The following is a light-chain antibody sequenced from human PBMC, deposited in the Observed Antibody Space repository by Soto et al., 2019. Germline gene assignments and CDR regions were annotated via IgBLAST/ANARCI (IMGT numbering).Light chain of an antibody. J-gene: IGLJ3*02. V-gene: IGLV1-40*01. CDR2: GNN. CDR1: SSNIGAGYD. CDR3: QSYDSSLSGSGV. Sequence: QSVLTQPPSVSGAPGQRVTISCTGSSSNIGAGYDVHWYQQLPGTAPKLLIYGNNNRPSGVPDRFSGSKSGTSASLAITGLQADDEADYYCQSYDSSLSGSGVFGGGTKLPVL.